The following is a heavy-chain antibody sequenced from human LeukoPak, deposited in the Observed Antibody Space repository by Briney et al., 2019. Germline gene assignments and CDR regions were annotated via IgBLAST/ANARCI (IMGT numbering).Heavy chain of an antibody. CDR3: PRVVAVAGTVSYFDY. CDR1: GGSFSGYY. V-gene: IGHV4-34*01. Sequence: SETLSLTCAVYGGSFSGYYWSWIRQPPRKGLEWIGESNHSESTNYNPSPTSRVTLSVDTSKNQFTLRLSSVTAADTAVYYCPRVVAVAGTVSYFDYWGQGTLVTVSS. D-gene: IGHD6-19*01. J-gene: IGHJ4*02. CDR2: SNHSEST.